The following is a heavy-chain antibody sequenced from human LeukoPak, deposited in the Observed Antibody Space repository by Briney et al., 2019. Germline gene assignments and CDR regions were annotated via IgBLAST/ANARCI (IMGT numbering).Heavy chain of an antibody. Sequence: GGSLRLSCGASGFTFRSYSMSWVRQAPGKGLEWISYISIRGSTMYYADSVKGRFTIARDDAQNSLSLQMNSLRADDTAVYYCIKEAGYCSGGGCYRWFDSWGQGTLVTVSS. CDR1: GFTFRSYS. CDR2: ISIRGSTM. D-gene: IGHD2-15*01. J-gene: IGHJ5*01. CDR3: IKEAGYCSGGGCYRWFDS. V-gene: IGHV3-48*01.